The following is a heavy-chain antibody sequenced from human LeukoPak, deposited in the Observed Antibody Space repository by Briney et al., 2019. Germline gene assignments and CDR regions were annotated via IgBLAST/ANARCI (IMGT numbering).Heavy chain of an antibody. V-gene: IGHV4-39*07. CDR2: IYYSGSS. J-gene: IGHJ4*02. CDR1: GDSITNNNCY. Sequence: SETLSLTCTVSGDSITNNNCYWGWVRQPPGKGLEWIASIYYSGSSYYNPSLKSRVTMSVDTSKNQFSLKLCSVTAADTAVYYCVRLDYSNFFDYWGQGNLVTVSS. CDR3: VRLDYSNFFDY. D-gene: IGHD4-11*01.